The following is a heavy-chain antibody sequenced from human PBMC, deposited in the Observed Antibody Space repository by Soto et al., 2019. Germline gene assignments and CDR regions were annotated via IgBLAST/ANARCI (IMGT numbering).Heavy chain of an antibody. CDR3: ARVYCSSTSCYGMDV. J-gene: IGHJ6*02. V-gene: IGHV3-21*01. Sequence: GGSLRLSCAASGFTFSSYSMNWVRQAPGKGLEWVSSISSSSSYIYYADSVKGRFTIYRDNAKNSLYLQMNSLRAEDTAVYYCARVYCSSTSCYGMDVWGQGTTVTVSS. CDR2: ISSSSSYI. D-gene: IGHD2-2*01. CDR1: GFTFSSYS.